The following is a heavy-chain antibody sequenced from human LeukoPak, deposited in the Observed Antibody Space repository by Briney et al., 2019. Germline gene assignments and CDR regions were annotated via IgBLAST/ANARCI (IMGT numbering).Heavy chain of an antibody. D-gene: IGHD3-10*01. CDR3: ARDRKSGESSEIDF. Sequence: PGGSLRLSCSASGFTFSNYWVHWVRQAPGQGLVWVSRINRYGSTTNYADSVKGRFTVSRDNAKNTLNLQMNSLRAEDTAVYYCARDRKSGESSEIDFWGQGTLVTVSS. V-gene: IGHV3-74*01. J-gene: IGHJ4*02. CDR1: GFTFSNYW. CDR2: INRYGSTT.